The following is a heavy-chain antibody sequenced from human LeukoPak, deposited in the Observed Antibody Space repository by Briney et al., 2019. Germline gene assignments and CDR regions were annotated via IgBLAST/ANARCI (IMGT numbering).Heavy chain of an antibody. CDR1: GGSFSGNN. CDR2: INHSGAT. Sequence: SETLSLTCAVYGGSFSGNNWNWVRQPPGKGLEWIGEINHSGATKYNPSLKSRLTISVDPSKNQFSLKLKSVTAADTAVYYCARGSPKHDSGGEGTLVTVSS. J-gene: IGHJ5*01. V-gene: IGHV4-34*01. CDR3: ARGSPKHDS.